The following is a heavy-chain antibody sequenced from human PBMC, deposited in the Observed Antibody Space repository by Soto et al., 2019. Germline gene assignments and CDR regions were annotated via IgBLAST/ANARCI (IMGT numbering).Heavy chain of an antibody. V-gene: IGHV6-1*01. CDR1: VASVCSNIAA. CDR2: TYFRSQWYN. D-gene: IGHD3-22*01. Sequence: SQTLSLTCALSVASVCSNIAAWNWIRQAPARCLEWLGRTYFRSQWYNEYAPSLKRRITITPDTSKTQFSLQLNSVTPEDAALSYCSRGGAIRGPCSGDNYHYNFDYWGQGSQVTVSS. CDR3: SRGGAIRGPCSGDNYHYNFDY. J-gene: IGHJ4*02.